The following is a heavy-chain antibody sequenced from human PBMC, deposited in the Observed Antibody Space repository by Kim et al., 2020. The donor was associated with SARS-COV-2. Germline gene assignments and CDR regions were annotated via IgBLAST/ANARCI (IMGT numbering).Heavy chain of an antibody. CDR1: GGSFSGPY. CDR3: ARRAAGVDW. Sequence: SETLSLTCAVYGGSFSGPYWNWIRQSPGMGLEWIGEIDHSGTTYYNPSLKSRVTLSVDTSKNQFSLKLRSVTAADTAVYYCARRAAGVDWWGQGTPVTVSS. V-gene: IGHV4-34*01. CDR2: IDHSGTT. J-gene: IGHJ4*02.